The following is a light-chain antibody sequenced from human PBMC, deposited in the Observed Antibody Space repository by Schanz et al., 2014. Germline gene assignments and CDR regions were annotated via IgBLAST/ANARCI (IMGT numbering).Light chain of an antibody. CDR3: SSYAGSNTLV. J-gene: IGLJ2*01. Sequence: QSALTQPSSVSGSPGQSITISCTGTSSDVGSYNLVSWYQQHPGKAPKLMIYEGSKRPSGVSNRFSGSKSAHPSSLTISGLQAEDEADYYCSSYAGSNTLVFGGGTKLTVL. CDR1: SSDVGSYNL. CDR2: EGS. V-gene: IGLV2-14*02.